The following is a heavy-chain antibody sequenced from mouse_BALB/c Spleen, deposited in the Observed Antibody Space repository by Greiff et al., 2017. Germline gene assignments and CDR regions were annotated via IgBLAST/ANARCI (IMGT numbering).Heavy chain of an antibody. D-gene: IGHD2-10*01. J-gene: IGHJ2*01. CDR3: TRSYYGNYFDY. CDR2: IDPETGGT. CDR1: GYTFTDYE. V-gene: IGHV1-15*01. Sequence: QVQLQQSGAELVRPGASVTLSCKASGYTFTDYEMHWVKQTPVHGLEWIGAIDPETGGTAYNQKFKGKATLTADKSSSTAYMELRSLTSEDSAVYYCTRSYYGNYFDYWGQGTTLTVSS.